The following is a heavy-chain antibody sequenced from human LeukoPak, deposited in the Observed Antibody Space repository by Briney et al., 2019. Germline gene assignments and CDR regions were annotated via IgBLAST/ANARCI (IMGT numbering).Heavy chain of an antibody. J-gene: IGHJ4*01. Sequence: ASVKVSCKASGYTFTSYGISWVRQAPGQGLEWMGWISAYNGNTNYAQKLRGRVTMTTDTSTSTAYMELRSLRSDDTAVYYCARVSRVGSGYDYWGQEPWSPSPQ. CDR1: GYTFTSYG. CDR2: ISAYNGNT. D-gene: IGHD6-19*01. CDR3: ARVSRVGSGYDY. V-gene: IGHV1-18*04.